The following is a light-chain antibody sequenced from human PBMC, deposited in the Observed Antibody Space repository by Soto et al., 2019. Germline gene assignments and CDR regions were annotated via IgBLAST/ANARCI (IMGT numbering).Light chain of an antibody. CDR2: WAS. CDR1: QSVLYSSNNKNC. V-gene: IGKV4-1*01. J-gene: IGKJ3*01. CDR3: QQYYSTPFT. Sequence: DIVMTQSPDSLAVSLGERATINCKSSQSVLYSSNNKNCLGWYQQKPGQPPKLLIHWASTRESGVPDRFSGSGSGTDFTLTISSLQAEDVAVYYCQQYYSTPFTFGPGTKVDIK.